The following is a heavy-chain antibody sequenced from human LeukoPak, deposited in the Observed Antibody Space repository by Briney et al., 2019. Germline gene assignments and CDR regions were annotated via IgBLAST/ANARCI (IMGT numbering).Heavy chain of an antibody. CDR3: ARHIGSYSSGWGRGDY. CDR2: IYPGDSDT. Sequence: RGESLRISCKGSGYSFTSYWIGWVRQMPGKGLEWMGIIYPGDSDTRYSPSFQGQVTISADKSISTAYLQWSSLKASDTAMYYCARHIGSYSSGWGRGDYWGQGTLVTVSS. J-gene: IGHJ4*02. D-gene: IGHD6-19*01. V-gene: IGHV5-51*01. CDR1: GYSFTSYW.